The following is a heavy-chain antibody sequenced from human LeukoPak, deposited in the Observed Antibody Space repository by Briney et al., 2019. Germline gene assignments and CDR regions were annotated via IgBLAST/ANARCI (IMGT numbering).Heavy chain of an antibody. J-gene: IGHJ6*02. CDR2: ISGSSSYI. CDR3: AREQADFWSGTMDV. V-gene: IGHV3-21*01. Sequence: GGSLGLSCAASGFTSSSYTMNWVRQVPGKGLEWVSSISGSSSYIYYADSVKGRFTISRDNAQNSLYLQMNSLRAEDTAVYYCAREQADFWSGTMDVWGQGTTVTVSS. CDR1: GFTSSSYT. D-gene: IGHD3-3*01.